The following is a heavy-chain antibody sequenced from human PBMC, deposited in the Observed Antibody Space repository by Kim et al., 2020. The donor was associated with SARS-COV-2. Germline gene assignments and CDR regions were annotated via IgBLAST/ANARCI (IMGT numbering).Heavy chain of an antibody. Sequence: GGSLRLSCVASGFNFGDYAMHWVRHAPGKGLEWVSGIGWGSGTMGYAESVKGPFIISRDNAKSSLYMQMKSLTAEDTALYYCAKGAGSGTKFSSHFWGQGTLVTVS. CDR2: IGWGSGTM. CDR3: AKGAGSGTKFSSHF. J-gene: IGHJ4*02. V-gene: IGHV3-9*01. CDR1: GFNFGDYA.